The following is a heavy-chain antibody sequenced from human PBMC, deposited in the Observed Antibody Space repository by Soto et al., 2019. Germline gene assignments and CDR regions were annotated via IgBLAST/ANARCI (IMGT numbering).Heavy chain of an antibody. D-gene: IGHD3-22*01. CDR3: ARSYDSSGYYYDAFDI. Sequence: QVQLVESGGGVVQPGRSLRLSCAASGFTFSSYGMHWVRQAPGKGLEWVAVIWYDGSNKYYGDSVKGRFTISRDNSKNTLYLQMNSLRAEDTAVYYCARSYDSSGYYYDAFDIWGQGTMVTVSS. CDR2: IWYDGSNK. V-gene: IGHV3-33*01. CDR1: GFTFSSYG. J-gene: IGHJ3*02.